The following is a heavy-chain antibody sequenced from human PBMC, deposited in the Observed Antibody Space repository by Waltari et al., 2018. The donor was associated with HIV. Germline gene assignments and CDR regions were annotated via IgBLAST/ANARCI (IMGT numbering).Heavy chain of an antibody. Sequence: EVQLVESGGGLVQPGGSLRLSCAASGFTFSSYSMNWVRQAPGKGLEWVSYISSSSSTIYYADSVKGRFTISRDNAKNSLYLEMNSLRDEDTAVYYCAREGDGYDSSGYYYARAFDIWGQGTMVTVSS. V-gene: IGHV3-48*02. CDR2: ISSSSSTI. D-gene: IGHD3-22*01. CDR3: AREGDGYDSSGYYYARAFDI. J-gene: IGHJ3*02. CDR1: GFTFSSYS.